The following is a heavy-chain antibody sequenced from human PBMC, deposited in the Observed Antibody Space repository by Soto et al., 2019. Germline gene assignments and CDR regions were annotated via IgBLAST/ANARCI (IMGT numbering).Heavy chain of an antibody. CDR2: IDGDGSRI. CDR1: GFIFSNFL. CDR3: VRDVQFQSFDY. D-gene: IGHD4-4*01. J-gene: IGHJ4*02. V-gene: IGHV3-74*01. Sequence: EVQLVESGGGSVQPGESLRLSCAASGFIFSNFLMHWVRQGPGEGLVWLARIDGDGSRIRYADSVKGRFTISRDNAKNTLYLQMNSLRVDYTAMYYCVRDVQFQSFDYWGQGTLVTVSS.